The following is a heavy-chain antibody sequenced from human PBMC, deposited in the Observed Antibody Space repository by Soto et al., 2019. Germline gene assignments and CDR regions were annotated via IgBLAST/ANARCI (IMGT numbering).Heavy chain of an antibody. CDR2: ITDSGST. D-gene: IGHD4-17*01. Sequence: GGSLRLSCAASGFPFRAYWMHWVRQVPGEGLMWVSHITDSGSTTYADSVRGRFIISRDNAKQTLFLQMNSLRAEDTAVYFCARSDYPYHFEYWGQGVLVTVSS. CDR1: GFPFRAYW. CDR3: ARSDYPYHFEY. J-gene: IGHJ4*02. V-gene: IGHV3-74*01.